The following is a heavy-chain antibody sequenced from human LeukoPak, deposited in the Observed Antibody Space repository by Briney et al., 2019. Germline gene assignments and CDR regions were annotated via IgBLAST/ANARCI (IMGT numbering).Heavy chain of an antibody. CDR2: VSKNSNYI. D-gene: IGHD2-21*02. CDR3: ASLPYCGADCYTDY. V-gene: IGHV3-21*01. J-gene: IGHJ4*02. CDR1: RFTFSSYS. Sequence: GGSLRLSCAASRFTFSSYSMIWVRQAPGKGLEWVSSVSKNSNYIYYADSVKGRFTISRDNAKNSLYLQMNSLRAEDTAVYYCASLPYCGADCYTDYWGQGALVIVSS.